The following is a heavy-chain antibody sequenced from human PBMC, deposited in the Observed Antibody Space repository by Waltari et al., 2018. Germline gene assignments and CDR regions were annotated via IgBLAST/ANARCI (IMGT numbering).Heavy chain of an antibody. CDR3: ANPGIAAAGDYYYYYGMDV. V-gene: IGHV3-30*02. CDR2: IRYKGSNK. Sequence: QVQLVESGGGVVQPGGSLRLSCAASGFTFSSYGMHWVRQAPGKGLEWVAFIRYKGSNKYYADSVKGRFTISRDNSKNTLYLQMNSLRAEDTAVYYCANPGIAAAGDYYYYYGMDVWGQGTTVTVSS. CDR1: GFTFSSYG. J-gene: IGHJ6*02. D-gene: IGHD6-13*01.